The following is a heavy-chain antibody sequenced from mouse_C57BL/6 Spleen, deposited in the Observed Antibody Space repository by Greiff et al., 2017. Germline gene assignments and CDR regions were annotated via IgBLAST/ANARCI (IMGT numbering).Heavy chain of an antibody. V-gene: IGHV1-81*01. CDR1: GYTFTSYG. CDR3: ARLTVRDWFAY. D-gene: IGHD3-3*01. Sequence: VQLQQSGAELARPGASVKLSCKASGYTFTSYGISWVKQRTGQGLEWIGEIYPRSGNTYYNEKFKGKATLTADKSSSTAYMELRSLTSEDSAVYFCARLTVRDWFAYWGQGTLVTVSA. J-gene: IGHJ3*01. CDR2: IYPRSGNT.